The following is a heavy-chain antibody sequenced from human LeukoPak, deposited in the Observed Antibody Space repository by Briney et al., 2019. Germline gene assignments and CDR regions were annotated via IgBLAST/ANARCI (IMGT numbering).Heavy chain of an antibody. CDR3: ARVRWPTTGDKDITGGLYMDV. CDR1: SDSISTYY. J-gene: IGHJ6*03. Sequence: SETLSLTCTVSSDSISTYYWSWIRQPPGKGLEWIAYIDYSGSTNYNPSLKSRVTISVDTSKNQFSLELSSVTAADTAVYYCARVRWPTTGDKDITGGLYMDVWGKGTTVTMSS. CDR2: IDYSGST. V-gene: IGHV4-59*13. D-gene: IGHD3-16*01.